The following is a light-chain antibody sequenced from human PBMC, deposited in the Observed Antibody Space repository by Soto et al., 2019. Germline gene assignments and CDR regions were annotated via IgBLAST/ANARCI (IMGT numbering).Light chain of an antibody. V-gene: IGLV2-23*01. J-gene: IGLJ2*01. CDR3: SSYAGSYTHVV. Sequence: QSALTQPASVSGSPGQSITISCTGTSSDVGSHNLVSWYQQHPGKAPKLMIYEDNKRPSGVSNRFSGSKSGNTASLTLSGLQAEDEADYYCSSYAGSYTHVVFGGGTKLTVL. CDR1: SSDVGSHNL. CDR2: EDN.